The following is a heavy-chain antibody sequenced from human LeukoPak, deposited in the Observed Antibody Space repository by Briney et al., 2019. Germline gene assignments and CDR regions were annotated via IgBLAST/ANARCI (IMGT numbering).Heavy chain of an antibody. D-gene: IGHD1-1*01. CDR1: GFTFSSYS. V-gene: IGHV3-21*01. J-gene: IGHJ4*02. Sequence: GGSLRLSCAASGFTFSSYSMNWVRQAPGKGLEWVSSISSSSSYIYYADSVKGRFTISRDNAKNSLYLQMNSLRAEDTAVYYCARATNWNDGFDYWGQGTLVTVSS. CDR3: ARATNWNDGFDY. CDR2: ISSSSSYI.